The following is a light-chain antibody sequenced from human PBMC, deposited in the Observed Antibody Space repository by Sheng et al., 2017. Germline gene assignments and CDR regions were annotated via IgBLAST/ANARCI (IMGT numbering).Light chain of an antibody. V-gene: IGLV2-8*01. CDR3: SSYAGSNNV. CDR1: SSDVGVIT. Sequence: QSALTQPPSASGSPGQSVTISCTGTSSDVGVITMSPVPTAPRQAPKLMIYEVNERPSGVPDRFXGSKSGNTASLTVSGLQAEDEADYYCSSYAGSNNVFGTGTKVTVL. J-gene: IGLJ1*01. CDR2: EVN.